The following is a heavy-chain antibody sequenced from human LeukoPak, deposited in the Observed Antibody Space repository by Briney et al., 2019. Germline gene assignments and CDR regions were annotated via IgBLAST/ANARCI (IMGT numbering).Heavy chain of an antibody. CDR2: INPNSGGT. D-gene: IGHD5-18*01. V-gene: IGHV1-2*02. Sequence: ASVKVSCKDSGYTFTGYYMHWVRQAPGQGLEWMGWINPNSGGTNYAQKFQGRVTMTRDTSISTAYMELSRLRSDDTAVYYCARSWVQLWSPFDYWGQGTLVTVSS. CDR1: GYTFTGYY. CDR3: ARSWVQLWSPFDY. J-gene: IGHJ4*02.